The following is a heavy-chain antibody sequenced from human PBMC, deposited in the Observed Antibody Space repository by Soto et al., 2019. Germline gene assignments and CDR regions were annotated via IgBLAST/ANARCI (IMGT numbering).Heavy chain of an antibody. CDR1: GGTFSSYA. CDR3: ARTKEEMSKLEWELLPPYNWFAP. CDR2: IIPIFGTA. Sequence: SVKVSCKASGGTFSSYAISWVRQAPGQGLEWMGGIIPIFGTANYAQKFQGRVTITADESTSTAYMELSSLRSEDTAVYYCARTKEEMSKLEWELLPPYNWFAPWGQGTLVTVSS. J-gene: IGHJ5*02. D-gene: IGHD1-26*01. V-gene: IGHV1-69*13.